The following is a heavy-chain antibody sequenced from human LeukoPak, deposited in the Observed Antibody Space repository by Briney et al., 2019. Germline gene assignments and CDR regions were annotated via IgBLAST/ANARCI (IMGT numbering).Heavy chain of an antibody. D-gene: IGHD1-7*01. V-gene: IGHV4-59*01. Sequence: SETLSLTCSVSGGSISTYFWSWIRQPPGRGLEWIAYIYYNVNTSYNPSLKSRVTISVDTSKNQFPLKLSSVTAADTAMYYCARMTGNYLTGYYFDYWGQGTPVTVSS. CDR1: GGSISTYF. CDR3: ARMTGNYLTGYYFDY. CDR2: IYYNVNT. J-gene: IGHJ4*02.